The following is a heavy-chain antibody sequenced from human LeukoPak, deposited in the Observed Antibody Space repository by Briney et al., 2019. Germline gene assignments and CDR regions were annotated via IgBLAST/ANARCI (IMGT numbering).Heavy chain of an antibody. CDR3: TGAVDSGYDINFDY. J-gene: IGHJ4*02. Sequence: GGSLRLSCAASGFTFSNAWMSWVRQAPGKGLEWVGRIKSKTDGGTTDYAAPVKGRFTISRDDSKNTLYLQMNSLKTEDTAVYYCTGAVDSGYDINFDYWGQGNLVTVSS. D-gene: IGHD5-12*01. CDR2: IKSKTDGGTT. V-gene: IGHV3-15*01. CDR1: GFTFSNAW.